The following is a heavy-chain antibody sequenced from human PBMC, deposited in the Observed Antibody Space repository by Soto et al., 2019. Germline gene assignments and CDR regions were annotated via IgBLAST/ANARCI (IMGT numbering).Heavy chain of an antibody. Sequence: GGSLRLSCAASGFTFSMYWMHWVRQVPGKGPEWVSRINDDGSHTNYADSVKGRFTISRDNAKNTLYLQMNDLRAEDTAVYYRTRGPRSTSTGTGAFWGQGTLVTVSS. J-gene: IGHJ4*02. CDR3: TRGPRSTSTGTGAF. V-gene: IGHV3-74*01. CDR2: INDDGSHT. D-gene: IGHD1-1*01. CDR1: GFTFSMYW.